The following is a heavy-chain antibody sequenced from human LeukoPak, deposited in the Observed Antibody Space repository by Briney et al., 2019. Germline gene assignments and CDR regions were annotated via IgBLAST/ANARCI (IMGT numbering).Heavy chain of an antibody. CDR2: ISGSGEFI. J-gene: IGHJ4*02. CDR1: GCTFSSYS. Sequence: GGSLRLSCAASGCTFSSYSMNWIRQAPGKGLEWVSSISGSGEFIYYGDSVKGRVTISRDNGKNSLYLQMNSVRPEDMAVYYCARDDSHGYHFFDSWGRGTLVTVSS. D-gene: IGHD3-22*01. CDR3: ARDDSHGYHFFDS. V-gene: IGHV3-21*01.